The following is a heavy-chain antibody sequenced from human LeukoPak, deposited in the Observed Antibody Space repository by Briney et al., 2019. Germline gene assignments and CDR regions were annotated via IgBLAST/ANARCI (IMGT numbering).Heavy chain of an antibody. CDR3: ARDRVYCGSTSCNAYYFDY. Sequence: GGSLRLSCAASGFSFSGYWLHWVRQAPGKGLVWVSRINSDGSITTYADSVKGRFTISRDNAKNTMYLQMNSLSAEDTAVYYCARDRVYCGSTSCNAYYFDYWGQGTLVTVSS. D-gene: IGHD2-2*01. CDR2: INSDGSIT. V-gene: IGHV3-74*01. CDR1: GFSFSGYW. J-gene: IGHJ4*02.